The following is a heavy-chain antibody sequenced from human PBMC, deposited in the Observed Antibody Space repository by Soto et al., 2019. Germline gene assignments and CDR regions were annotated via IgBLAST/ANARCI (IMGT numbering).Heavy chain of an antibody. CDR1: GGSISSGDYY. Sequence: SETLSLTCTVSGGSISSGDYYWSWIRQPPGKGLEWIGYIYYSGSTYYNPSLKSRVTISVDTSKNQFSLKLSSVTAADTAVYYCARAITMIVPLGAFDIWGQGTMVTVSS. J-gene: IGHJ3*02. D-gene: IGHD3-22*01. CDR3: ARAITMIVPLGAFDI. CDR2: IYYSGST. V-gene: IGHV4-30-4*01.